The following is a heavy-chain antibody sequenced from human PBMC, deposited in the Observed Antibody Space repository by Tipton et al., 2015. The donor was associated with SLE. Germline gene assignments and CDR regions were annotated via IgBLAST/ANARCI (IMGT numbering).Heavy chain of an antibody. V-gene: IGHV4-4*07. D-gene: IGHD2-15*01. CDR3: AAVAASRYYYGMDV. CDR2: IHFTGST. Sequence: TLSLTCTVSGGSINTDYWSWIRQPAGKGLEWLGRIHFTGSTYYNPSLSSRLTMSVDTSKNQFSLKLSSVTAADTAVYYCAAVAASRYYYGMDVWGQGTTVTVSS. CDR1: GGSINTDY. J-gene: IGHJ6*02.